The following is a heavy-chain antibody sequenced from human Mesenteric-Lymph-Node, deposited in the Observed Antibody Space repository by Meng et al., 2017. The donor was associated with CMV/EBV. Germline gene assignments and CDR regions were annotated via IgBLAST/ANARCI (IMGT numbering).Heavy chain of an antibody. J-gene: IGHJ6*02. CDR1: GFTFSSYA. CDR2: ISYDGSNK. V-gene: IGHV3-30-3*01. D-gene: IGHD3-3*02. CDR3: ARDPFSTSYGMDV. Sequence: GESLKISCAASGFTFSSYAMHWVRQAPGKGLEWVAVISYDGSNKYYADSVKGRFTISRDDSKNTVYLQMNSLSTEDTAMYYCARDPFSTSYGMDVWGQGTTVTVSS.